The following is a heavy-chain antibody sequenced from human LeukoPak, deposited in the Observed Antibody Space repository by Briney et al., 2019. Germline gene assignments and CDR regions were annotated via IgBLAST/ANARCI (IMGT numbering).Heavy chain of an antibody. CDR1: GFTFSSYA. V-gene: IGHV3-30-3*01. J-gene: IGHJ4*02. Sequence: GGSLRLSCAASGFTFSSYAMHWVRQAPGKGLEWVAVISYDGSNKYYADSVKGRFTISRDNSKNTLYLQMNSLRAEDTAVYYCARDEDYWGQGTLVTVSS. CDR3: ARDEDY. CDR2: ISYDGSNK.